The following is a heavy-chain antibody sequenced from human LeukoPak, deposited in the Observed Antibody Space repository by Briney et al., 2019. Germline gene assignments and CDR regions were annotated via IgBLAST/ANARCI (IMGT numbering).Heavy chain of an antibody. Sequence: ASVKVSCKASGYTFTGYYMHWVRQAPGQGLEWMGWISAYNGNTNYAQKLQGRVTMTTDTSTSTAYMELRSLRSDDTAVYYCARPHDYGLDYWGQGTLVTVSS. D-gene: IGHD4-17*01. V-gene: IGHV1-18*04. CDR1: GYTFTGYY. CDR2: ISAYNGNT. J-gene: IGHJ4*02. CDR3: ARPHDYGLDY.